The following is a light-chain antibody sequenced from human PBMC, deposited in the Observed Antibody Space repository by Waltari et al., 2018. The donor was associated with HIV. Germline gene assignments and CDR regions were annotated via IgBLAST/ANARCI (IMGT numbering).Light chain of an antibody. J-gene: IGLJ1*01. CDR1: TSALGVYEY. Sequence: QSVLTQPRSVSGSLGQSVTIPCTGTTSALGVYEYVSCYQKHPDKAHKLIIYDINPRPAGVPERFSSAKSGTTASLTISDLRAEDEAQYYCCSYGGSHTYYVFGTGTMVTV. CDR3: CSYGGSHTYYV. CDR2: DIN. V-gene: IGLV2-11*01.